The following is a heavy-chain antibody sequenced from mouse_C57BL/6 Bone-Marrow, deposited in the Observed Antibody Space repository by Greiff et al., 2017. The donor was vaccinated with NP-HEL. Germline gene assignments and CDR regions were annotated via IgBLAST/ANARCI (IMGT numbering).Heavy chain of an antibody. CDR1: GYSITSGYY. V-gene: IGHV3-6*01. Sequence: EVKLQESGPGLVKPSQSLSLTCPVTGYSITSGYYWNWNRQFPGNKLEWMGYISYDGSNNYNPSLKNRITITRDTSKNQFFLKLNSVTTEDTATYYCARDDWDGAYWGQGTLVTVSA. D-gene: IGHD4-1*01. J-gene: IGHJ3*01. CDR2: ISYDGSN. CDR3: ARDDWDGAY.